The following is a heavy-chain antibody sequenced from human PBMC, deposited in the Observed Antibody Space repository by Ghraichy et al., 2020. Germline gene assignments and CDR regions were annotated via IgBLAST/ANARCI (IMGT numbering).Heavy chain of an antibody. J-gene: IGHJ6*03. D-gene: IGHD4-11*01. CDR3: ARERLHITPYYMDV. CDR1: GCSIIIFIYY. V-gene: IGHV4-61*02. CDR2: IYTFFIT. Sequence: SYTLSLTFTSSGCSIIIFIYYWSCILHPAFNVLYFIFLIYTFFITNYNPSLKILVTISLYTSKNQFSLNLSSVTAADTAEYYCARERLHITPYYMDVWGKG.